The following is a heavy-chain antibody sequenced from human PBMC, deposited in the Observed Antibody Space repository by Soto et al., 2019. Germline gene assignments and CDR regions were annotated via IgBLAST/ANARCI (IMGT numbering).Heavy chain of an antibody. CDR3: ARLSCRMSGGSCYDERNHFDY. V-gene: IGHV1-3*01. J-gene: IGHJ4*02. D-gene: IGHD2-15*01. CDR2: INAGNGNT. Sequence: VASVKVSCKASGYTFTSYAMHWVRQAPGQRLEWMGWINAGNGNTKYSQKFQGRVTITRDTSASTAYMELSSLRSEDTAVYYCARLSCRMSGGSCYDERNHFDYWGQGTLVTVSS. CDR1: GYTFTSYA.